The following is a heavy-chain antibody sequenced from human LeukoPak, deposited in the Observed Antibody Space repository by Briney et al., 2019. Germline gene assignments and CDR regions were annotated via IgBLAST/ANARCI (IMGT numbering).Heavy chain of an antibody. J-gene: IGHJ1*01. Sequence: GGSLRLPYAASVFTFVVNAMHWASHPQGKGLEWVSLLSGDGFSKYYAASVKGRFTISRDNSKNSLYLQMSGLRTQDSALYYCVKESPIERFQHWGQGTLVTVSS. V-gene: IGHV3-43*02. CDR1: VFTFVVNA. D-gene: IGHD2/OR15-2a*01. CDR3: VKESPIERFQH. CDR2: LSGDGFSK.